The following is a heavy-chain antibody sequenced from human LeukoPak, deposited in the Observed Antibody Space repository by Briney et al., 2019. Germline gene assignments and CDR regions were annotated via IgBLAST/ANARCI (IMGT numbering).Heavy chain of an antibody. CDR1: GGSISSYY. Sequence: SETLSLTCTVSGGSISSYYWSWIRQPAGKGLEWIRRIYTSGSTNYNPSLKSRVTMSVDTSKNQFSLKLSSVTAADTAVYYCAREVVVAAIFYYYMDVWGKGTTVTVSS. D-gene: IGHD2-15*01. CDR3: AREVVVAAIFYYYMDV. J-gene: IGHJ6*03. V-gene: IGHV4-4*07. CDR2: IYTSGST.